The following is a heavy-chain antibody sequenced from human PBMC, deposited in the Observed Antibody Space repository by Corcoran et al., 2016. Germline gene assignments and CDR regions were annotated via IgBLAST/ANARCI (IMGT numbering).Heavy chain of an antibody. CDR3: ATRGYDRLIPSYYYYGMDV. V-gene: IGHV5-51*01. CDR2: IYPGDSDT. CDR1: GYSFTSYW. D-gene: IGHD3-10*01. J-gene: IGHJ6*02. Sequence: EVQLVQSGAEVKKPGESLKISCKGSGYSFTSYWIGWVRQMPGKGLEWMGIIYPGDSDTRYSPSFQGQVTISADKSISTAYLQWSSLKASDTAMYYCATRGYDRLIPSYYYYGMDVWGQGTTVTVSS.